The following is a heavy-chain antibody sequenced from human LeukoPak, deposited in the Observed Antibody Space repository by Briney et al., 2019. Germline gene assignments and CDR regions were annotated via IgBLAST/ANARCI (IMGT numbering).Heavy chain of an antibody. Sequence: GASVKVSCKASGYTFTSYAMHWVRQAPGQRLEWMGWINAGNGNTKSSQKFQGRVTITRDTSASTAYMELSSLRSEDTAVYYCARGSLASSGWYVLDYWGQGTLVTVSS. CDR3: ARGSLASSGWYVLDY. V-gene: IGHV1-3*01. D-gene: IGHD6-19*01. J-gene: IGHJ4*02. CDR2: INAGNGNT. CDR1: GYTFTSYA.